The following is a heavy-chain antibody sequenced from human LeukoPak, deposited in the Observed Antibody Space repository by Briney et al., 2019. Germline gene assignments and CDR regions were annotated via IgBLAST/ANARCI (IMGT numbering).Heavy chain of an antibody. CDR3: ARGHYSNYFDY. CDR2: INHSGST. CDR1: GGSFSGYY. V-gene: IGHV4-34*01. D-gene: IGHD2-15*01. Sequence: SETLSLTCAVYGGSFSGYYWSWIRQPPGKGLEWIGEINHSGSTNYNPSLKSRATISVDTSKNQFSLKLSSVTAADTAVYYCARGHYSNYFDYWGQGTLVTVSS. J-gene: IGHJ4*02.